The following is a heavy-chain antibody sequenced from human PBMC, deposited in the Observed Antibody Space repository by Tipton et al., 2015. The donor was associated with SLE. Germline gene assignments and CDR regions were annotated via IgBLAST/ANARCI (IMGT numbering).Heavy chain of an antibody. CDR2: INHSGST. D-gene: IGHD1-14*01. CDR3: SRTTMDLYYYMDV. Sequence: TLSLTCAVYGGSFSGYYWGWIRQPPGKGLEWIGEINHSGSTNYNPSLKSRVTISVDTSKNQFSLKLSSVTAADTAVYYCSRTTMDLYYYMDVWGNGTTVTVSS. J-gene: IGHJ6*03. V-gene: IGHV4-34*01. CDR1: GGSFSGYY.